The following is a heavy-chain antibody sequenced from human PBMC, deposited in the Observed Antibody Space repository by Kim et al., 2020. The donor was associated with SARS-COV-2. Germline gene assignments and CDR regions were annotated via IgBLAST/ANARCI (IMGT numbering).Heavy chain of an antibody. Sequence: SETLSLTCTVSGGSISSSSYYWGWIRQPPGKGLEWIGSIYYSGSTYYNPSLKSRVTISVDTSKNQFSLKLSSVTAADTAVYYCARHPPRTRSGRVDYFDYWGQGTLVTVSS. D-gene: IGHD6-19*01. V-gene: IGHV4-39*01. J-gene: IGHJ4*02. CDR2: IYYSGST. CDR1: GGSISSSSYY. CDR3: ARHPPRTRSGRVDYFDY.